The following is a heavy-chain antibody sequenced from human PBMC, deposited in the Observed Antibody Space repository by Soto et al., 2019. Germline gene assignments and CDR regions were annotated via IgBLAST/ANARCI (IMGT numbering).Heavy chain of an antibody. CDR3: ARVSVTFDYYYYGMDV. V-gene: IGHV1-8*01. CDR1: GYTFTSYD. J-gene: IGHJ6*02. D-gene: IGHD3-3*01. Sequence: QVQLVQSGAEVKKPGASVKVSCKASGYTFTSYDINWVRQATGQGLEWMGWMNPNSGNTGYAQKFQGRVTMTRNTSISTAYIELSSLRSEDTAVYYCARVSVTFDYYYYGMDVWGHGTTVTVSS. CDR2: MNPNSGNT.